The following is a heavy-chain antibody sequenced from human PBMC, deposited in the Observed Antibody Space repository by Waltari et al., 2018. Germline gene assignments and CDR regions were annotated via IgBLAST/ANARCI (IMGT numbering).Heavy chain of an antibody. D-gene: IGHD2-15*01. Sequence: QVQLQESGPGLVKPSGTLSVTCAASGDPISGSYWWSWVRQPPGKGLEWVGQIHGSGRSNDNPSLESRVTVSIDTSNNHFSLKVTSATAADTAVYYCARDRGRGLYLDSWGQGTLVTVSP. CDR3: ARDRGRGLYLDS. CDR2: IHGSGRS. CDR1: GDPISGSYW. J-gene: IGHJ4*02. V-gene: IGHV4-4*02.